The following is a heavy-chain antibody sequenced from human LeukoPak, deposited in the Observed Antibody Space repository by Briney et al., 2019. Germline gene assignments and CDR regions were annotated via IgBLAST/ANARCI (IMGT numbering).Heavy chain of an antibody. J-gene: IGHJ4*02. CDR1: GFTFCSYW. V-gene: IGHV3-7*01. D-gene: IGHD4-23*01. CDR2: IKQDGSEK. CDR3: ATPPTTVVTSDY. Sequence: GGSLRLSCAASGFTFCSYWMSWVRQAPGKGREWVANIKQDGSEKYYVDSVKGRFTISRDNAKNSLYLQMNSLRAEDTAVYYCATPPTTVVTSDYWGQGTLVTVSS.